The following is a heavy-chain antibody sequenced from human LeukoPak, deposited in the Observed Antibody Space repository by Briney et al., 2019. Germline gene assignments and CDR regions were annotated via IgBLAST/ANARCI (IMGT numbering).Heavy chain of an antibody. CDR2: FDPEDGET. V-gene: IGHV1-24*01. CDR1: GYTLTELS. Sequence: ASVKVSCKVSGYTLTELSMHWVRQAPGKGLEWMGGFDPEDGETIYAQKFQGRATMTEDTSTDTAYMELSSLRSEDTAVYYCATTRDSSSCPWFDPWGQGTLVTVSS. D-gene: IGHD6-6*01. J-gene: IGHJ5*02. CDR3: ATTRDSSSCPWFDP.